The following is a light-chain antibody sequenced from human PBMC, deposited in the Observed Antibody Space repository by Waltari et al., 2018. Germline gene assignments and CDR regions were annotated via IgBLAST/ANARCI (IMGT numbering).Light chain of an antibody. CDR3: QQYHSFPYS. V-gene: IGKV1-5*03. Sequence: DVQMTQSPSSLSASVGDRVTVTCRPSQSISNWLAWYQQKPGKAPQLLLYSTSPVDPGVPSRFSGSGSGTEFSLTISSLQPDDFATYYCQQYHSFPYSFGQGTRLEI. CDR2: STS. J-gene: IGKJ2*01. CDR1: QSISNW.